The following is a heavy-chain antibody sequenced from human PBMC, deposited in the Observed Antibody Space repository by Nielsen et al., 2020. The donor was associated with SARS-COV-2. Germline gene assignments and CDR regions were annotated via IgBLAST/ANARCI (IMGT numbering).Heavy chain of an antibody. V-gene: IGHV3-64D*09. J-gene: IGHJ4*02. D-gene: IGHD3-3*01. CDR2: ISSNGGST. Sequence: GGSLRLSCSASGFTFSSYAMHWVRQAPGKGLEYVSAISSNGGSTYYADSVKGRFTISRDNSKNTLYLQMSSLRAEDTAVYYCVKDFVRYDFWSGYYREGHDYWGQGTPVTVSS. CDR3: VKDFVRYDFWSGYYREGHDY. CDR1: GFTFSSYA.